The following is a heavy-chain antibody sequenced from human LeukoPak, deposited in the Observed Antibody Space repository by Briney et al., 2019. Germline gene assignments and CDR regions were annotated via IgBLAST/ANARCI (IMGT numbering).Heavy chain of an antibody. Sequence: GASVKVSCKASGYTFTSYDINWVRQATGQGLEWMGWMNPNSGNTGYAQKFQGRVTMTRNTSISTAYMELSSLRSEDTAVYYCARGSISRIFRAFDIWGQGTMVTVSS. CDR2: MNPNSGNT. D-gene: IGHD3-3*01. V-gene: IGHV1-8*01. J-gene: IGHJ3*02. CDR3: ARGSISRIFRAFDI. CDR1: GYTFTSYD.